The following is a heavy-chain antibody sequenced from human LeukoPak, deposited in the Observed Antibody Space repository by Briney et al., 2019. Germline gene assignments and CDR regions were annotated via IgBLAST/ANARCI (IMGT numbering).Heavy chain of an antibody. CDR2: INPNSGGT. CDR1: GYTFTGYY. Sequence: ASVKVSCKASGYTFTGYYMHWVRQAPGQGLEWMGWINPNSGGTNYAQKFQGRVTMTRDTSISTAYMELSRLRSDDTAVYYCARGVVVGATCFDYWGQGTLVTVSS. CDR3: ARGVVVGATCFDY. D-gene: IGHD1-26*01. V-gene: IGHV1-2*02. J-gene: IGHJ4*02.